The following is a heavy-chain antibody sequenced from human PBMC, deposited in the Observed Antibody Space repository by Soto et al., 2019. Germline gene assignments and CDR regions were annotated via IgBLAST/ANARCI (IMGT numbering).Heavy chain of an antibody. Sequence: GGSLRLSCAASGFTFSSYGMHWVRQAPGKGLEWVAVISYDGSNKYYADSVKGRFAISRDNSKNTLYLQMNSRRAEDTAVYYCAKGGIAAAAMYYYYGMDVWGQGTTVTVSS. D-gene: IGHD6-13*01. V-gene: IGHV3-30*18. CDR1: GFTFSSYG. CDR2: ISYDGSNK. J-gene: IGHJ6*02. CDR3: AKGGIAAAAMYYYYGMDV.